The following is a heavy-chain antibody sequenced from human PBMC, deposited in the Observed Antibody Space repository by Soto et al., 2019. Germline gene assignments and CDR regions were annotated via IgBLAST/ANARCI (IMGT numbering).Heavy chain of an antibody. CDR3: ATGAVRGYYGSGGDSSSDY. Sequence: GASVKVSCKVSGYTLTELSMHWVRQAPGKGLEWMGGFDPEDGETIYAQKFQGRVTMTEDTSTDTAYMELSSLRSEDTAVYYCATGAVRGYYGSGGDSSSDYWGQGTLVTVSS. J-gene: IGHJ4*02. V-gene: IGHV1-24*01. CDR2: FDPEDGET. CDR1: GYTLTELS. D-gene: IGHD3-10*01.